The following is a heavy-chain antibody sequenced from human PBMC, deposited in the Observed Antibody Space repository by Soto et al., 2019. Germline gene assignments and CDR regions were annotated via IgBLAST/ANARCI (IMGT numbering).Heavy chain of an antibody. CDR2: ISSSSSYI. CDR1: GFTFSSYS. CDR3: ARGIAGCSSTSCYGDYYYYYMDV. J-gene: IGHJ6*03. D-gene: IGHD2-2*01. V-gene: IGHV3-21*01. Sequence: EVQLVESGGGLVKPGGSLRLSCAASGFTFSSYSMNWVRQAPGKGLEWVSSISSSSSYIYYADSVKGRFTISRDNAKNSLYQQMNSLRAEDTAVYYCARGIAGCSSTSCYGDYYYYYMDVWGKGTTVTVSS.